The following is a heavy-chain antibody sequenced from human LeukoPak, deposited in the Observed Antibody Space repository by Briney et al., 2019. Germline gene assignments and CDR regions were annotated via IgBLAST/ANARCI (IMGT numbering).Heavy chain of an antibody. D-gene: IGHD3-10*02. Sequence: PGGSLRLSCAASGFTFSSYSMNWVRQAPGKRPEWVSYVSSSGNILYYADSVRGRFTISRDNAKNSLFLQMNSLRAEDTAVYYCAELGITMIGGVWGKGTTVTISS. V-gene: IGHV3-48*04. CDR1: GFTFSSYS. CDR2: VSSSGNIL. CDR3: AELGITMIGGV. J-gene: IGHJ6*04.